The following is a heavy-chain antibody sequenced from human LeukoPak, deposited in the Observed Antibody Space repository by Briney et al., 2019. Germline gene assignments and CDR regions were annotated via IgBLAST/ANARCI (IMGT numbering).Heavy chain of an antibody. V-gene: IGHV1-8*01. CDR3: ARGRSLVPFGFLYYYYYGMDV. CDR2: MNPNSGNA. CDR1: GYTFTSYD. D-gene: IGHD6-13*01. J-gene: IGHJ6*02. Sequence: ASVKVSCKASGYTFTSYDINWVRQATGQGLEWMGWMNPNSGNAGCAQKFQGRVTMTRNTSISTAYMELSSLRSEDTAVYYCARGRSLVPFGFLYYYYYGMDVWGQGTTVTVSS.